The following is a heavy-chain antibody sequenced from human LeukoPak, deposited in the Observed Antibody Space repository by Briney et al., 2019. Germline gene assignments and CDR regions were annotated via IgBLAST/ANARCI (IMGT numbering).Heavy chain of an antibody. Sequence: GGSLRLSCAASGFTVTGNYMNWVRQSSGKGLEWVSVIYGGGDTNYADSVKGRFIISRDTSKNTVYLQMNSPRGEDMAVYYCAKGFYIVEVPAAHPYFDSWGQGTLVTVSS. CDR3: AKGFYIVEVPAAHPYFDS. CDR1: GFTVTGNY. J-gene: IGHJ4*02. CDR2: IYGGGDT. V-gene: IGHV3-53*05. D-gene: IGHD2-2*01.